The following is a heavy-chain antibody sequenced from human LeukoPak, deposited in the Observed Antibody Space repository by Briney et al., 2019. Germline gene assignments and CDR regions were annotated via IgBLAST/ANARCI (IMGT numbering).Heavy chain of an antibody. V-gene: IGHV3-23*01. D-gene: IGHD3-10*01. CDR1: GITFSSYA. CDR2: ISGSGGST. CDR3: AKAPMVRGVIISN. J-gene: IGHJ4*02. Sequence: PGGSLRLSCAASGITFSSYAMNWVRQAPGKGLEWVSAISGSGGSTYYADSVKGRFTISRDNSKNTLYLQMNSLRAEDTAVYYCAKAPMVRGVIISNWGQGTLVTVSS.